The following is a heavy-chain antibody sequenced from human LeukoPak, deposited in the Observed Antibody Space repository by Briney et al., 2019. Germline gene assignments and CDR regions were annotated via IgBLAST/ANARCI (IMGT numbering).Heavy chain of an antibody. D-gene: IGHD6-6*01. CDR2: ISGSGGLT. CDR3: AKGRLRIVARPGDY. V-gene: IGHV3-23*01. J-gene: IGHJ4*02. CDR1: GFTFSNYA. Sequence: PGGSLRLSCAASGFTFSNYAMSWVRQAPGKGLEWVSGISGSGGLTHYADSVKGRFTISRDNSKNTVYLQMNSLRADDTGLYYCAKGRLRIVARPGDYWGQGTLVTVSS.